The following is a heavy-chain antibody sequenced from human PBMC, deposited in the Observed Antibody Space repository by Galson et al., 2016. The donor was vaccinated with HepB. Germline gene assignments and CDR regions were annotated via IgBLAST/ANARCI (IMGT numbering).Heavy chain of an antibody. Sequence: QSGAEVKKPGESLKISCKGSGYSFTSYWIGWVRQMPGKGLEWMGIIYPGDSDTRYSPSFQGQVTISADKSTSTAYLQWSSLKASDTAIYYCARQICSGGSCYSGADYGGQGTLVTVSS. J-gene: IGHJ4*02. V-gene: IGHV5-51*01. CDR1: GYSFTSYW. CDR2: IYPGDSDT. D-gene: IGHD2-15*01. CDR3: ARQICSGGSCYSGADY.